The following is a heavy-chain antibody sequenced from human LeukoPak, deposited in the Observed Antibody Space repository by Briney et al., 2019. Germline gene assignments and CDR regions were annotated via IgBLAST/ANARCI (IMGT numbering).Heavy chain of an antibody. V-gene: IGHV4-39*01. D-gene: IGHD3-22*01. CDR1: GGSISSSSYY. J-gene: IGHJ4*02. CDR2: IYYSGST. CDR3: ARHGIRGYHYPPFDY. Sequence: SETLSLTCTVSGGSISSSSYYWGWIRQPPGKGLEWIGSIYYSGSTYYNPSLKSRVTISVDTSKNQFSLKLSSVTAADTAVYYCARHGIRGYHYPPFDYWGQGTLVTVSS.